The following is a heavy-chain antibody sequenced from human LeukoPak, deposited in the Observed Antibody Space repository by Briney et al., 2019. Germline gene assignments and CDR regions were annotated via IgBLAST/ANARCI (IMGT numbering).Heavy chain of an antibody. CDR2: IYYTGTT. CDR3: ARTLPYCRTTSCYDY. CDR1: GGSISSHY. Sequence: PSVTLSLTCTVSGGSISSHYWSWIRQPPGKGLEWIGYIYYTGTTNYNPSLKSRVTISVDTSKNQFSLKLSSVTAADTAEYYCARTLPYCRTTSCYDYWGQGTLVTVSS. D-gene: IGHD2-2*01. J-gene: IGHJ4*02. V-gene: IGHV4-59*11.